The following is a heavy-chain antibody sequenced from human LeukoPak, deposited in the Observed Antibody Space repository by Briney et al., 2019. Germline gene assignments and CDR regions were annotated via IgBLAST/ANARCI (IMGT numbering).Heavy chain of an antibody. CDR3: ARVRGLPPYYYYMDV. D-gene: IGHD3-10*01. CDR2: IKQDGSEK. CDR1: GFTVSSNS. J-gene: IGHJ6*03. V-gene: IGHV3-7*01. Sequence: PGGSLRLSCTVSGFTVSSNSMSWVRQAPGKGLEWVANIKQDGSEKYYVDSVKGRFTISRDNAKNSLYLQMNSLRAEDTAVYYCARVRGLPPYYYYMDVWGKGTTVTVSS.